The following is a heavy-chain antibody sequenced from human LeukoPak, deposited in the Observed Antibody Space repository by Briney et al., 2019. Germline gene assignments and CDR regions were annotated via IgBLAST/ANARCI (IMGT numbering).Heavy chain of an antibody. CDR2: ISSSSSYI. D-gene: IGHD6-13*01. CDR3: AREPIARYYFDY. CDR1: GFTFSSYS. Sequence: GGSLRLSCAASGFTFSSYSMNWVRQAPGKGLEWVSSISSSSSYIYYADSVKGRFTISRDNAKNSLYLQMNSLRAEDTAVHYCAREPIARYYFDYWGRGTLVTVSS. V-gene: IGHV3-21*01. J-gene: IGHJ4*02.